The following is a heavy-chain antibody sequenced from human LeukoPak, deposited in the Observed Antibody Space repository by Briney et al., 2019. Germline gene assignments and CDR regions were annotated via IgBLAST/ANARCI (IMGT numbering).Heavy chain of an antibody. J-gene: IGHJ4*02. CDR1: GGTIRSYF. V-gene: IGHV4-59*01. CDR3: ATARVMYGSEY. D-gene: IGHD4-17*01. Sequence: SETLSLTCTASGGTIRSYFWIWIRQSPGKGLEFIGFISFTGSANYNPSLKSRVRISLEASRSQFTLRPSSVTAADTAVYYCATARVMYGSEYGGQGTLVTVSS. CDR2: ISFTGSA.